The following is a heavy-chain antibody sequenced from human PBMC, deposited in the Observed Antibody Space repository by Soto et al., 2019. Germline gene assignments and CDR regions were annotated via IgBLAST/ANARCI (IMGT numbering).Heavy chain of an antibody. CDR3: ARDLSPYDYIWGSYRSPFDY. CDR2: ISAYNGNT. J-gene: IGHJ4*02. Sequence: GASVKVSCKASGYTFTSYGISWVRQAPGQGLEWMGWISAYNGNTNYAQKLQGRVTMTTDTSTSTAYMELRSLRSDDTAVYYCARDLSPYDYIWGSYRSPFDYWGQGTLVTVSS. CDR1: GYTFTSYG. V-gene: IGHV1-18*01. D-gene: IGHD3-16*02.